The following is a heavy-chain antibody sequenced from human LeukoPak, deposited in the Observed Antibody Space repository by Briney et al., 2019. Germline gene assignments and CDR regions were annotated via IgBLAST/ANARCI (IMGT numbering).Heavy chain of an antibody. CDR1: GGSISSSSYY. J-gene: IGHJ4*02. CDR2: IYYSGST. Sequence: SSETLSLTCTVSGGSISSSSYYWGWIRQPPGKGLEWIGYIYYSGSTNYNPSLKSRVTISVDTSKNQFSLKLSSVTAADTAVYYCAGKEIDMITFGGADYWGQGTLVTVSS. CDR3: AGKEIDMITFGGADY. D-gene: IGHD3-16*01. V-gene: IGHV4-61*05.